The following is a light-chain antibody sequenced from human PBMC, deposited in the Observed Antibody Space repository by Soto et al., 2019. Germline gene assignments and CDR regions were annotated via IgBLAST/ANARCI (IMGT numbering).Light chain of an antibody. CDR2: GAS. J-gene: IGKJ3*01. V-gene: IGKV3-20*01. CDR3: QQYGSSPRMV. Sequence: EIVLTQSPGTLSLSPGERATLSCRASQSVSSSYLAWYQQKPGQAPRLLIYGASSRATGIPDRFSGSGSGTDFTLTISRLEPEDFAVYYCQQYGSSPRMVFGPGTKVDIK. CDR1: QSVSSSY.